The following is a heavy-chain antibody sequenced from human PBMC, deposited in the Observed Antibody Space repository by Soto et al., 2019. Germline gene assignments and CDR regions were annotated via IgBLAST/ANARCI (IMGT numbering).Heavy chain of an antibody. CDR1: GFIFRNCW. V-gene: IGHV3-74*01. J-gene: IGHJ4*02. CDR2: INNDGNNI. Sequence: GGSLRLSCAASGFIFRNCWMHWVRRAPGKGLEWVSRINNDGNNIVYTDSVKGRFTFSRDNAKNTLSLQMDSLTAEDTAVYYCVRGSRGPDFWGQGTLVTVSS. CDR3: VRGSRGPDF.